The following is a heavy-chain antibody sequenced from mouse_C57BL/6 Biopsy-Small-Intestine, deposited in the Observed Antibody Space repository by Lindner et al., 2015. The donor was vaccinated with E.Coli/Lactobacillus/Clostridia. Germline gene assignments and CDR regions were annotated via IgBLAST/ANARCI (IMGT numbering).Heavy chain of an antibody. V-gene: IGHV6-6*01. CDR2: IRNKANNHAT. J-gene: IGHJ3*01. D-gene: IGHD3-2*01. CDR1: GFTFSDAW. Sequence: VQLQESGGGLVQPGGSMKLSCAASGFTFSDAWMDWVRQSPEKGLEWVAEIRNKANNHATYYAESVKGRFTISRDDSKSRVYLQMNSLRVEDTGIYYCTADRSGYGEAAYWGQGTLVIVSA. CDR3: TADRSGYGEAAY.